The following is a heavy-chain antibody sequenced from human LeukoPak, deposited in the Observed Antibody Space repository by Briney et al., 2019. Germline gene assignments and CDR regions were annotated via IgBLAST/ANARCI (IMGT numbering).Heavy chain of an antibody. CDR1: GYAFTSYG. CDR2: ISAYNGNT. Sequence: GASVKVSCKASGYAFTSYGISWVRQAPGQGLEWMGWISAYNGNTNYAQKLQGRVTMTTDTSTSTAYMELRSLRSDDTAVYYCARDSGGWFGELSEYFGYWGQGTLVTVSS. CDR3: ARDSGGWFGELSEYFGY. J-gene: IGHJ4*02. V-gene: IGHV1-18*01. D-gene: IGHD3-10*01.